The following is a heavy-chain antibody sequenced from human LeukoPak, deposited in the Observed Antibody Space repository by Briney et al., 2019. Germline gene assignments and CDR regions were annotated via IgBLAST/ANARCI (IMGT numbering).Heavy chain of an antibody. CDR1: GLPFSSYS. D-gene: IGHD3-10*01. CDR3: ARDRSGSY. J-gene: IGHJ4*02. V-gene: IGHV3-48*02. Sequence: GGSLRLSCAASGLPFSSYSMNWVRQAPGKGLEWVSYISSSSGTIYYADSVRGRFTISRDNAKNSLYLQMNSLRDEDTAVYYCARDRSGSYGGQGTLVSVSS. CDR2: ISSSSGTI.